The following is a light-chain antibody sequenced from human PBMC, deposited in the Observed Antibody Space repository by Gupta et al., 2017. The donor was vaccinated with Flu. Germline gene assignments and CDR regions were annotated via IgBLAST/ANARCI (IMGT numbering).Light chain of an antibody. J-gene: IGLJ3*02. Sequence: QSALTQPASVSGSPGQSLTISCTGTSSDVGVHNYVSWYQQHPGKAPKHMIYEVSNRPSGVSKRFSGSKSGNTASLTISRLQAEDEADYYCSSYTSSSSWVFGGGTKLTVL. CDR1: SSDVGVHNY. V-gene: IGLV2-14*01. CDR3: SSYTSSSSWV. CDR2: EVS.